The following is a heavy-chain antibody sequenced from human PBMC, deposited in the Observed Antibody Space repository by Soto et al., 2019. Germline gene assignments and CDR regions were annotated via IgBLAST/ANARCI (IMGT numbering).Heavy chain of an antibody. Sequence: ASVKVSCKASGYTFTGYYMHWGRKAPGQGLEWMGIINPSGGSTSYAQKFQGRVTMTRDTSTSTVYMELSSLRSEDTAVYYCARSGGYCSGGSCQLSDAFDIWGQGTMVTVS. D-gene: IGHD2-15*01. CDR3: ARSGGYCSGGSCQLSDAFDI. J-gene: IGHJ3*02. CDR2: INPSGGST. V-gene: IGHV1-46*01. CDR1: GYTFTGYY.